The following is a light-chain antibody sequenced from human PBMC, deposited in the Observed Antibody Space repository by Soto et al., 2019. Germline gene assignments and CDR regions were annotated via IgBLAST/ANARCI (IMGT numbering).Light chain of an antibody. J-gene: IGKJ3*01. CDR2: GAS. Sequence: EIVMTQSPATLSVSPGERATLSCRASQSVSSNLAWYQQKPGQAPRLLIYGASTRATGIPARFSGSGSGTDFTLTTSSLRSEDFAVYYCQQYNNWPLFGPGTKVDIK. CDR1: QSVSSN. CDR3: QQYNNWPL. V-gene: IGKV3-15*01.